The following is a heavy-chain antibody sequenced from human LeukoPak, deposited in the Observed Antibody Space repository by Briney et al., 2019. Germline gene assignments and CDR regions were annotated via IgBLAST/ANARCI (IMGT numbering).Heavy chain of an antibody. CDR1: GFTLSSYW. CDR3: ARALIPMVRGVNWFDP. V-gene: IGHV3-74*01. J-gene: IGHJ5*02. D-gene: IGHD3-10*01. CDR2: INSDVSST. Sequence: GGSLRLSCAGSGFTLSSYWMHWVRQAPGKGLVWVSRINSDVSSTSYAASVKGRFTISRDNAKNTLYLQLNSLRAEDTAVYYCARALIPMVRGVNWFDPWGQGTLVTVSS.